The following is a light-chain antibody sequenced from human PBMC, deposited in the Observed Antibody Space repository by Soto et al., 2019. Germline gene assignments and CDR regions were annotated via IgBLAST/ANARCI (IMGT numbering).Light chain of an antibody. J-gene: IGKJ4*01. CDR1: QDISTS. V-gene: IGKV1D-8*03. CDR2: KAS. Sequence: VIWMTQSPSFLSASIRDRLTVGWRISQDISTSLAWYQQRPGKAPKLLIYKASNLESGVPSRFSGSGSGTEFTLTISSLQPDDFGRYYCQQYNSYPLTFGGGTKVDIK. CDR3: QQYNSYPLT.